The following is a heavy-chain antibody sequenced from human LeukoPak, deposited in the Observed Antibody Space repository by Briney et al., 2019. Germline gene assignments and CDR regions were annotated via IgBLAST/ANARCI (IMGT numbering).Heavy chain of an antibody. J-gene: IGHJ4*02. CDR1: GFTFSSYA. CDR3: ARPPHIVVVVAAQIDY. V-gene: IGHV3-23*01. Sequence: GGSLRLSCAASGFTFSSYAMSWVRQAPGKGLEWVSAISGSGGSTYYADSVKGRFTISRDNSKNTLYLQMNSLRAEDTAVYYCARPPHIVVVVAAQIDYWGQGTLVTVSS. D-gene: IGHD2-15*01. CDR2: ISGSGGST.